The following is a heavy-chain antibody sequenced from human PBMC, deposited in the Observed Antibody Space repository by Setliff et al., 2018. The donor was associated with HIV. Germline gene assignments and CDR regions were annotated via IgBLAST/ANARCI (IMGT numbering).Heavy chain of an antibody. Sequence: GASVKVSCKASGYMFSIYYMHWVRQVPGQGLEWMGWSNPNTGGTKYAQKFQGRVTMTMDTSTTTAYMELSRLKSDDTAVYYCARDHVVCSGGTCRSDGPYYYYYMNVWGEGTTVTVSS. CDR3: ARDHVVCSGGTCRSDGPYYYYYMNV. V-gene: IGHV1-2*02. J-gene: IGHJ6*03. CDR1: GYMFSIYY. CDR2: SNPNTGGT. D-gene: IGHD2-15*01.